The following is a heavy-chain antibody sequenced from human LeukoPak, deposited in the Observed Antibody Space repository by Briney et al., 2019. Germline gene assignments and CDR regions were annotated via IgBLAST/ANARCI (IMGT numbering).Heavy chain of an antibody. J-gene: IGHJ4*02. V-gene: IGHV5-51*01. CDR3: ARHYNFDY. CDR1: GYSFTTYW. D-gene: IGHD4-11*01. CDR2: IYPGDSDT. Sequence: NRGESPKISCKGSGYSFTTYWIGWVRQMPGKGLEWMGNIYPGDSDTRYNPSFQGQVTISADKSISTAYLQWSSLKASDTAIYYCARHYNFDYWGQGTLVTVSS.